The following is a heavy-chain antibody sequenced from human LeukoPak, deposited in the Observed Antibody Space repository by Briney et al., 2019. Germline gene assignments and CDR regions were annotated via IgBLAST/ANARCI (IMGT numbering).Heavy chain of an antibody. Sequence: PGGSLRLSCAASGFTVSSDYMSWVRQAPGKGLEWVSGISWNSGSIGYADSVKGRFTISRDNAKNSLYLQMNSLRAEDTALYYCAKASAQWLASYFDYWGQGTLVTVSS. V-gene: IGHV3-9*01. J-gene: IGHJ4*02. D-gene: IGHD6-19*01. CDR3: AKASAQWLASYFDY. CDR2: ISWNSGSI. CDR1: GFTVSSDY.